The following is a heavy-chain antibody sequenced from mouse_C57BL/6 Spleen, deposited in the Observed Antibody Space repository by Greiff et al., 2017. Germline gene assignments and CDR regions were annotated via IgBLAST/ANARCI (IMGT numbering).Heavy chain of an antibody. CDR2: LSSAGSYT. Sequence: EVKLLESGGDLVTPGGSLKLSCAASGFTFSSYGMSWVRQTPDKRLEWVATLSSAGSYTYYPDSVKGRFTISRDNAKNTLYLQMSSLKSEDTAMXYCARHKGDYGSSPHFDYWGQGTTLTVSS. J-gene: IGHJ2*01. CDR1: GFTFSSYG. D-gene: IGHD1-1*01. V-gene: IGHV5-6*01. CDR3: ARHKGDYGSSPHFDY.